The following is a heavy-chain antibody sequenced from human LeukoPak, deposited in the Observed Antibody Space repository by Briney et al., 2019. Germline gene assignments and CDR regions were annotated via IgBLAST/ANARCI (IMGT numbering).Heavy chain of an antibody. V-gene: IGHV3-30-3*01. D-gene: IGHD2-2*01. Sequence: GSLRLSCAASGFTFSSYAMHWVRQAPGKGLEWVAVISYDGSNKYYADSVKGRFTISRDNSKNTLYLQMNSLRAEDTAVYYCARDLLVSSSTYFDYWGQGTLVTVSS. CDR1: GFTFSSYA. CDR2: ISYDGSNK. CDR3: ARDLLVSSSTYFDY. J-gene: IGHJ4*02.